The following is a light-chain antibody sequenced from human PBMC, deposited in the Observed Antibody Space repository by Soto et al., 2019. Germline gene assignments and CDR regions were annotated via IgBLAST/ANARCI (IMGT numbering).Light chain of an antibody. CDR2: VVS. V-gene: IGLV2-23*02. J-gene: IGLJ1*01. CDR1: SVDVGAYDF. Sequence: QSALTQPHSVSGSPGQSVTISCTGTSVDVGAYDFVSWYQQHPGKAPKLLIYVVSKRPSGVSNRFSGSKSGNTASLTISGLQAEDEADYYCCSYAGSSTVFGTGTKVTVL. CDR3: CSYAGSSTV.